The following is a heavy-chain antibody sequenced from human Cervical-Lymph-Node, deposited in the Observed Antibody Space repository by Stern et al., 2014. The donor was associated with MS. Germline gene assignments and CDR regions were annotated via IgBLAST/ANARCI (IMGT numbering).Heavy chain of an antibody. V-gene: IGHV5-51*01. CDR3: ARPSNSGLFLHH. CDR2: IYPGDSQN. Sequence: VQLVQSGAEVKKPGESLKISCKGSGYNFTTYWIAWVRQMPGRGLEWMGLIYPGDSQNRYSPAFPGHAPMSAAQSISPAYLQWSSLKASDTAIYYCARPSNSGLFLHHWGQGTLVTVSS. CDR1: GYNFTTYW. J-gene: IGHJ1*01. D-gene: IGHD6-19*01.